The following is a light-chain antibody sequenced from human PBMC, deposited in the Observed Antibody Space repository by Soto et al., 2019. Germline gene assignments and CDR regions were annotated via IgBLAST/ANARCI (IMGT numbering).Light chain of an antibody. Sequence: DIQMTQSPSTLSASVVDTVTVTCRASQSISNWLAWYQQKPVTAPKVLIYHASNLQSGVPSRFSGSGSGTEFTLTISSLQPDDFATYYCQHYNSYSEAFGQGTKVDI. J-gene: IGKJ1*01. V-gene: IGKV1-5*01. CDR2: HAS. CDR1: QSISNW. CDR3: QHYNSYSEA.